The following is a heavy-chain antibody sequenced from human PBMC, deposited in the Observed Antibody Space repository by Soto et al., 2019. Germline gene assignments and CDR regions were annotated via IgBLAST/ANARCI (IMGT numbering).Heavy chain of an antibody. CDR3: AHGELRYGHSGVFDY. Sequence: QITLKESGPTLVKPTQTLTLTCTFSGFSFSTSEVGVGWIRQPPGKALEWLALIYWDDDKRYSPSLKSRLTVXXDXPXXQVVITMTNMDPVDTATYYCAHGELRYGHSGVFDYWGQGTLVTVSS. V-gene: IGHV2-5*02. CDR1: GFSFSTSEVG. J-gene: IGHJ4*02. CDR2: IYWDDDK. D-gene: IGHD3-10*01.